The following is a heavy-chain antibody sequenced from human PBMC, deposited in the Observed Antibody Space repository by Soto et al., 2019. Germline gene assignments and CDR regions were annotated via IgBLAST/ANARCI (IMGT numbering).Heavy chain of an antibody. Sequence: QVQLQESGPGLVKPSQTLSLTCTVSGGSISSGDYYWSWIRQPPGKGLEWIGYIYYSGSTYYNPSLKSRVTISVDTSKNQFSLKLSSVTDADTAVYYCARDMLWFGEANHYYGMDVWGQGTTVTVSS. D-gene: IGHD3-10*01. CDR1: GGSISSGDYY. J-gene: IGHJ6*02. CDR3: ARDMLWFGEANHYYGMDV. CDR2: IYYSGST. V-gene: IGHV4-30-4*01.